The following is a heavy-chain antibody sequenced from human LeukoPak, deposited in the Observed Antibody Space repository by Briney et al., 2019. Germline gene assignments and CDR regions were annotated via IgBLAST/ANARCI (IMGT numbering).Heavy chain of an antibody. V-gene: IGHV3-30*02. J-gene: IGHJ6*02. CDR1: GFTFSSYG. D-gene: IGHD2-15*01. CDR2: IQYDGNYE. Sequence: GSLRLSCAASGFTFSSYGIHWVRQAPGKGLEWMVFIQYDGNYEKYAESVRGRVTISRDNSKNTVYLQMNSLRVDDTAVYYCATATSWSYYYGINVWGQGATVTVSS. CDR3: ATATSWSYYYGINV.